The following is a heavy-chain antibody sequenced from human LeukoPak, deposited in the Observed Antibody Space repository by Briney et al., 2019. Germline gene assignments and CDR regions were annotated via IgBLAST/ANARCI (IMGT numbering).Heavy chain of an antibody. J-gene: IGHJ4*02. Sequence: GGSPRLSCAASGFTFSDVWMNWVRQAPGKGLEWVGRIRSYGGTIEYAAPVKGRFTISRDDSKNTLYLQMNSLKTEDTALYFCSTTKNVASASDFWGQGTLVTVSS. V-gene: IGHV3-15*01. CDR3: STTKNVASASDF. CDR2: IRSYGGTI. CDR1: GFTFSDVW. D-gene: IGHD2-2*01.